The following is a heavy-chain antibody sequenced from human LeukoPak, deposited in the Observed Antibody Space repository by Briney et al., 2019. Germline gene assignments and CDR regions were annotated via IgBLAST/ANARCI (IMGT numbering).Heavy chain of an antibody. CDR1: GGTFSSYA. V-gene: IGHV1-69*01. CDR3: ARDRGAPDAFDI. D-gene: IGHD4-17*01. Sequence: GASVKVSCKASGGTFSSYATSWVRQAPGQGLEWMGGIIPIFGTANYAQKFQGRVTITADESTSTAYMELSSLRSEDTAVYYCARDRGAPDAFDIWGQGTMVTVSS. CDR2: IIPIFGTA. J-gene: IGHJ3*02.